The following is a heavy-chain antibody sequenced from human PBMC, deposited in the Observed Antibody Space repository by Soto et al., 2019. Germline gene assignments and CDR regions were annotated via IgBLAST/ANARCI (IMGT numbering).Heavy chain of an antibody. Sequence: PSETLSLTCTVSGGSISSSRYYWGWIRQPPGKGLEWFGSIYYSGSTYYNPSLKSRVTISVDTSKNQFSLKLSSVTAADTAVYYCARKGSYYDILTGYYGNYGMDVWGQGTTVTVSS. CDR1: GGSISSSRYY. D-gene: IGHD3-9*01. V-gene: IGHV4-39*01. CDR3: ARKGSYYDILTGYYGNYGMDV. CDR2: IYYSGST. J-gene: IGHJ6*02.